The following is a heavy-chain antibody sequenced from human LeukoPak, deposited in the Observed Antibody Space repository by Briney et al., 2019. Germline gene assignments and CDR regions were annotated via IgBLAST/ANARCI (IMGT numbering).Heavy chain of an antibody. CDR3: VKDRGYCSSTSCSFDY. V-gene: IGHV3-64D*09. CDR1: GFTFSSYA. CDR2: ISSNGGST. D-gene: IGHD2-2*01. Sequence: GGSLRLSCAASGFTFSSYAMHWVRQAPGKGLEYVSAISSNGGSTYYAVSVEGRFTISRDNSKNTLYLQMSSLRVEDTAVYYCVKDRGYCSSTSCSFDYWGQGTLVTVSS. J-gene: IGHJ4*02.